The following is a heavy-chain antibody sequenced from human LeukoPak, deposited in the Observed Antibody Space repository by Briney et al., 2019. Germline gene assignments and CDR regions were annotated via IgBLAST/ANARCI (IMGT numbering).Heavy chain of an antibody. D-gene: IGHD3-10*01. V-gene: IGHV4-34*01. CDR2: INHSGST. CDR1: GGSFSGYY. J-gene: IGHJ4*02. Sequence: SETLSLTCAVYGGSFSGYYWSWIRQPPGKGLEWIGEINHSGSTNYNPSLKSRVTISVDTSENQFSLKLSSVTAADTAVYYCARRRITMVRGVIIKFPLDYWGQGTLVTVSS. CDR3: ARRRITMVRGVIIKFPLDY.